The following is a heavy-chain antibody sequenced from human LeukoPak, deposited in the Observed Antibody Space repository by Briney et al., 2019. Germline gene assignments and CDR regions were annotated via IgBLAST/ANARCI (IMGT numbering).Heavy chain of an antibody. CDR1: GYTFTSYD. Sequence: ASVKVSCKASGYTFTSYDINWVRQATGQGLEWMGWMNPNSGNTGYAQKFQGRVTMTRDTSTSTVYMELSSLRSEDTAVYYCARDGTSYMGSGWYYFDYWGQGTLVTVSS. V-gene: IGHV1-8*01. CDR3: ARDGTSYMGSGWYYFDY. J-gene: IGHJ4*02. CDR2: MNPNSGNT. D-gene: IGHD3-22*01.